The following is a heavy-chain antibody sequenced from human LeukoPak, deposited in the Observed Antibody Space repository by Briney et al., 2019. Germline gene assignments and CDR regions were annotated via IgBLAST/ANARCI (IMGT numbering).Heavy chain of an antibody. CDR2: IYSGGST. Sequence: GGSLRLSCAASGFAVSSNYMSWVRQAPGKGLEWVSVIYSGGSTYYADSVKGRFTISRDNSKNTLYLQMNSLRAEDTAVYYCAREYYDYVWGSYRYTFDYWGQGTLVTVSS. V-gene: IGHV3-53*01. CDR1: GFAVSSNY. J-gene: IGHJ4*02. D-gene: IGHD3-16*02. CDR3: AREYYDYVWGSYRYTFDY.